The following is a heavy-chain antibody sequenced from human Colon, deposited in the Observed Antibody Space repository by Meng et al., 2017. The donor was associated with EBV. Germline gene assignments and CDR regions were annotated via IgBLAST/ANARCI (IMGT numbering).Heavy chain of an antibody. CDR1: GGSLSGAY. CDR2: IIHGGSP. CDR3: ARRPTGIDY. Sequence: QVQLQGSDPGLLKPSETLSLTCAVNGGSLSGAYWNWIRQPPGKGLEWIGEIIHGGSPSYNPSLKSRVTISIDTSKNQLSLMLSSVTAADTAVYYCARRPTGIDYWGQGTLVTVSS. J-gene: IGHJ4*02. V-gene: IGHV4-34*12. D-gene: IGHD2-8*02.